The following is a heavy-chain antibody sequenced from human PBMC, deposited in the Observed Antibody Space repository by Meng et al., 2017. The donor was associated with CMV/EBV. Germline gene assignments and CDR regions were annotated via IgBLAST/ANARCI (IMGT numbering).Heavy chain of an antibody. CDR3: ARSLNLVEKKSGIRDGMDV. D-gene: IGHD2-15*01. CDR2: INPNSGGT. Sequence: ASVKVSCKASGYTFTGYYMHWVRQAPGHGLEWMGLINPNSGGTNYVQKFQGRVTMTRDTSISTAYMELSRLRSDDTAVYYCARSLNLVEKKSGIRDGMDVWGQGTTVTVSS. CDR1: GYTFTGYY. J-gene: IGHJ6*02. V-gene: IGHV1-2*02.